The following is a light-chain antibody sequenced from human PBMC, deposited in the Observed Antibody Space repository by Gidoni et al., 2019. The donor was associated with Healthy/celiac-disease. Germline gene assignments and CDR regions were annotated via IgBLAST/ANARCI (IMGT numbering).Light chain of an antibody. CDR3: QQYYSTPPIT. Sequence: DIQMTQSPSSLSASVGDRVTITCRASQGISNSLAWYQQKPGKAPKLLLYAASRVESGVPSRFSGSGSGTDYTLTISSLQPEDFATYYCQQYYSTPPITFGQGTRLEIK. CDR1: QGISNS. CDR2: AAS. J-gene: IGKJ5*01. V-gene: IGKV1-NL1*01.